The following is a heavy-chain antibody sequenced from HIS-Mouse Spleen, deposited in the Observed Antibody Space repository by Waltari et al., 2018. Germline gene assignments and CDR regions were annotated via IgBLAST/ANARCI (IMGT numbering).Heavy chain of an antibody. CDR2: IYYRWST. Sequence: QLQLQESGPGLVKPSETLSLTCTVSGGSISSSSYYWGWIRQPPGKGMEWIGSIYYRWSTTHYPTAKTRVTISVETSKNQFSRTRSSVAAAVTAVHFCAGRSSSAWWGGGFCYFDYWGQGTLVTVSS. CDR3: AGRSSSAWWGGGFCYFDY. V-gene: IGHV4-39*07. CDR1: GGSISSSSYY. J-gene: IGHJ4*02. D-gene: IGHD6-13*01.